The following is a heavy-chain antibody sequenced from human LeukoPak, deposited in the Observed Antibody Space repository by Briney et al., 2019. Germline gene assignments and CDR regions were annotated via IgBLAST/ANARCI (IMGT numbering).Heavy chain of an antibody. J-gene: IGHJ6*03. V-gene: IGHV3-48*01. D-gene: IGHD3-3*01. Sequence: GGSLRLSCAASGSTFSSYSMNWVRQTPGKGLEWVSYISSSSSTIYYADSVKGRFTISRDNAKNSLYLQMNSLRAEDTAVYYCARALYYDFWSGYRDYYYYYMDVWGKGTTVTVSS. CDR2: ISSSSSTI. CDR1: GSTFSSYS. CDR3: ARALYYDFWSGYRDYYYYYMDV.